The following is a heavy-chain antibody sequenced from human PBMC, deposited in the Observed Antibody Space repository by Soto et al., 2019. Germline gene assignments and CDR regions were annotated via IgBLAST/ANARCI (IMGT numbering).Heavy chain of an antibody. J-gene: IGHJ5*02. CDR1: GYTFTSYA. CDR2: IIPIFGTA. Sequence: SVKVSCKASGYTFTSYAISWVRQAPGQGLEWMGGIIPIFGTANYAQKFQGRVTITADESTSTAYLELSSLRSEDTAVYYCARDVAAAGRLCWFDPWGQGSLVTVSS. D-gene: IGHD6-13*01. CDR3: ARDVAAAGRLCWFDP. V-gene: IGHV1-69*13.